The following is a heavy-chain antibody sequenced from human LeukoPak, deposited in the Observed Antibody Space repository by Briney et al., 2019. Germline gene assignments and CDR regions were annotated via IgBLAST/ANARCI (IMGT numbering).Heavy chain of an antibody. CDR3: AREDSSGYYDAFDI. Sequence: SETLSLTCTVSGYSISSGYYWGWIRQPSGKGLEWIGSIYHSGSTYYNPSLKSRVTISVDTSKNQFSLKLSSVTAADTAVYYCAREDSSGYYDAFDIWGQGTMVTVSS. J-gene: IGHJ3*02. V-gene: IGHV4-38-2*02. D-gene: IGHD3-22*01. CDR2: IYHSGST. CDR1: GYSISSGYY.